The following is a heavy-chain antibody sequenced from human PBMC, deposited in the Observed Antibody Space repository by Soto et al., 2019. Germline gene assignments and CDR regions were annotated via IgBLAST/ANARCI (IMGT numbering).Heavy chain of an antibody. CDR1: GFRFSNYG. CDR3: ARDDDRPDNGLDH. V-gene: IGHV3-33*01. D-gene: IGHD1-1*01. CDR2: IVADGTGL. J-gene: IGHJ4*02. Sequence: QVQLVESGGGVVQPGRSLRLSRAASGFRFSNYGMHWVRQAPGKGLEWLAVIVADGTGLHYADSVRGRFTISRDNSKNTLYLQLNSLGADDTAIYFCARDDDRPDNGLDHWGQGTLVTVSS.